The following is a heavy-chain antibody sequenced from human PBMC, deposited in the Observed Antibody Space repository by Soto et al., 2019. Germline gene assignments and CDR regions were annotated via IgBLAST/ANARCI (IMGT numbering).Heavy chain of an antibody. D-gene: IGHD6-13*01. J-gene: IGHJ5*02. Sequence: SETLSLTCAVYGGSFSGYYWSWIRQPPGKGLEWIGEINHSGSTNYNPSLKSRVTISVDTSKNQFSLKLSSVTAADTAVYYCARGQSTAGIPLPGYNWFDPWGQGTLVTVSS. CDR3: ARGQSTAGIPLPGYNWFDP. V-gene: IGHV4-34*01. CDR2: INHSGST. CDR1: GGSFSGYY.